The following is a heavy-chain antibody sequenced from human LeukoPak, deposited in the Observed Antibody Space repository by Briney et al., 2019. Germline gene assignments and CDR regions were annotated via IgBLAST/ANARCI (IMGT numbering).Heavy chain of an antibody. CDR2: IIPILGIA. CDR1: GGTFSSYA. J-gene: IGHJ3*02. D-gene: IGHD3-22*01. CDR3: AKDARGVGYYDSRKDAFDI. Sequence: ASVKVSCKASGGTFSSYAISWVRQAPGQGLEWMGRIIPILGIANYAQKFQGRVTITADKSTSTAYMELSSLRSEDTAVYYCAKDARGVGYYDSRKDAFDIWGQGTMVTVSS. V-gene: IGHV1-69*04.